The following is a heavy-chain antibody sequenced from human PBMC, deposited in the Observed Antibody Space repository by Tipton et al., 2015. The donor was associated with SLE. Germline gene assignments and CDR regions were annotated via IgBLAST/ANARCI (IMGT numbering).Heavy chain of an antibody. CDR1: GDSVSSNSAA. Sequence: GLVKPSQTLSLTCAISGDSVSSNSAAWNWIRQSSSRGLEWLGRTYYRSEWYNDYAVSVKSRITINPDTSKNQFSLKLSSVTAGDTAVYYCARWDSGRSVGAFDFWGQGTMVTVSS. D-gene: IGHD1-26*01. CDR3: ARWDSGRSVGAFDF. CDR2: TYYRSEWYN. V-gene: IGHV6-1*01. J-gene: IGHJ3*01.